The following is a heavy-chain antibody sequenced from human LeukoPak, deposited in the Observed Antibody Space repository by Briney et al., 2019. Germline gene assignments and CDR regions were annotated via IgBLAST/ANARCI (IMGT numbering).Heavy chain of an antibody. V-gene: IGHV4-31*03. D-gene: IGHD6-6*01. CDR2: ISNSGST. CDR3: ARDQLAARTFDY. CDR1: GGSISSGGYY. Sequence: PSETLSLTCTVSGGSISSGGYYWSWIRHHPGKGLEWIGYISNSGSTSYNPSLKSRVAISGDTSKNQFFLKLSSVTAADTAVYFCARDQLAARTFDYWGQGTLVTVSS. J-gene: IGHJ4*02.